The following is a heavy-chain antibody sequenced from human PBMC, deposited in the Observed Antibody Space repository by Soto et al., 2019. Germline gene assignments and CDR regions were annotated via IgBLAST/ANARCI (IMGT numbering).Heavy chain of an antibody. CDR3: AKRLLLRYDSSGYLTYAFDI. CDR1: GFTFSSYA. Sequence: VSLRLSCAASGFTFSSYAMSWVRQAPGKGLEWVSAISGSGGSTYYADSVKGRFTISRDNSKNTLYLQMNSLRAEDTAVYYCAKRLLLRYDSSGYLTYAFDIWGQLTMFPVSS. D-gene: IGHD3-22*01. V-gene: IGHV3-23*01. J-gene: IGHJ3*02. CDR2: ISGSGGST.